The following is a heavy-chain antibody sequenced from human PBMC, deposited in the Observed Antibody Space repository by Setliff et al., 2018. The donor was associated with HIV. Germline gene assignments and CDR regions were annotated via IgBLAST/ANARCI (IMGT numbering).Heavy chain of an antibody. J-gene: IGHJ4*02. CDR1: GYSSPSYW. CDR2: IYPGDSDT. V-gene: IGHV5-51*06. D-gene: IGHD5-12*01. Sequence: GESLKISCKGSGYSSPSYWIGWVRQMPGKGLDWMGIIYPGDSDTRYSLSSQGHIIISTDKSTNTAYLQWRSLKASDTAVYYYVSGPSIGVYEGLAYWGQGTLVTVSS. CDR3: VSGPSIGVYEGLAY.